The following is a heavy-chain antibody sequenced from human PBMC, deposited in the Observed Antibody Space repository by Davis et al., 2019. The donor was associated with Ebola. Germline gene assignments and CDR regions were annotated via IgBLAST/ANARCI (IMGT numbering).Heavy chain of an antibody. CDR3: RGSEVFDY. Sequence: PSETLSLTCAVYGGSFSGYYWSWIRQPPGKGLEWIGEINHSGSTNYNPSLKSRVTISVDTSKNQFSLKLSSVTAADTAVYYCRGSEVFDYWGQGTLVTVSS. CDR2: INHSGST. V-gene: IGHV4-34*01. J-gene: IGHJ4*02. CDR1: GGSFSGYY.